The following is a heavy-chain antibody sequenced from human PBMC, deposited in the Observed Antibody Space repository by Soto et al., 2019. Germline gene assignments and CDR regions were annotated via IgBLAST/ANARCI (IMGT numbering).Heavy chain of an antibody. J-gene: IGHJ6*02. CDR2: ISTYNGNT. V-gene: IGHV1-18*01. CDR1: GYTFNTYG. CDR3: ARRLGSYYYVVDV. Sequence: GASVKVSCKASGYTFNTYGISWVRQAPGQGLEWMGWISTYNGNTNYAQKLQDRITMTIDTSTTTGYMELRSLRSDDTAVYYCARRLGSYYYVVDVWGQGTTVTVSS.